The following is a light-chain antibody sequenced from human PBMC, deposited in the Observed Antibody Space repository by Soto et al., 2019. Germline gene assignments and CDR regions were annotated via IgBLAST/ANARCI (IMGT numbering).Light chain of an antibody. CDR2: YDF. J-gene: IGLJ2*01. V-gene: IGLV3-21*04. Sequence: SYVLTQRPSVSVAPEKTASITCGGDNIGDKAVHRYQHRPGQAPRLVIYYDFERPSGIHERFSGSNSGNTATLTISRVEAGDEADYYCQVWDTANDHPIFGGGTKLTVL. CDR1: NIGDKA. CDR3: QVWDTANDHPI.